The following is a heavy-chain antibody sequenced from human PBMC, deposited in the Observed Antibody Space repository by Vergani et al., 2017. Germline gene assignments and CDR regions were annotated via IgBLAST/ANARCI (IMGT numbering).Heavy chain of an antibody. CDR3: AREDSSSWSNYYCYYMDV. CDR2: IIPIFGTA. J-gene: IGHJ6*03. Sequence: QVQLVQSGAEVKKPGSSVKVSCKASGGTFSSYAISWVRQAPGQGLEWMGGIIPIFGTANYAQTFQGRVTITADKSTSTAYMELSSLRSEDTAVYYCAREDSSSWSNYYCYYMDVWGKGTTVTVSS. V-gene: IGHV1-69*06. CDR1: GGTFSSYA. D-gene: IGHD6-13*01.